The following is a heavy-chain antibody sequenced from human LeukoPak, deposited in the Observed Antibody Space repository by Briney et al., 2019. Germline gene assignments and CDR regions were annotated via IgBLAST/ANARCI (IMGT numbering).Heavy chain of an antibody. CDR2: ISWNSGRI. V-gene: IGHV3-9*01. CDR3: AKAPDSSSWPRNYFDY. CDR1: GFTFDDYA. D-gene: IGHD6-13*01. J-gene: IGHJ4*02. Sequence: GGSLRLSCAVSGFTFDDYAMHWVRQAPGKGLEWVSGISWNSGRINYADSVKGRFTISRDNAKNSLYLQMNSLRAEDTALYYCAKAPDSSSWPRNYFDYWGQGTLVTVSS.